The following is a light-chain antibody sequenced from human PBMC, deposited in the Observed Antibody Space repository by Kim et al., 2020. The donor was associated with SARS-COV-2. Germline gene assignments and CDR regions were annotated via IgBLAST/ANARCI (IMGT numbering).Light chain of an antibody. CDR1: SASIASNY. CDR3: QSYDSSSRV. J-gene: IGLJ3*02. Sequence: GKTVTIPCTRSSASIASNYVQWYQQRPGSAPTTVIYEDNQRPSGVPDRFSGSIDSSSNSASLTISGLKTEDEADYYCQSYDSSSRVFGGGTKLTVL. V-gene: IGLV6-57*03. CDR2: EDN.